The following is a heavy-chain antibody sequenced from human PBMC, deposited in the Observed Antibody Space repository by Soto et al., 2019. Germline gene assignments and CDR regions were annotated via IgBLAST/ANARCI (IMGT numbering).Heavy chain of an antibody. D-gene: IGHD6-13*01. CDR3: ARGSSRWDY. CDR1: GGSFSGYY. CDR2: INHSGST. J-gene: IGHJ4*02. Sequence: TLSLTCAVYGGSFSGYYWSWIRQPPGKGLEWIGEINHSGSTNYNPSLKSRVTMSVDTSKNQFSLRLSSVTAADTAMYYCARGSSRWDYWGQGTLVTVSS. V-gene: IGHV4-34*01.